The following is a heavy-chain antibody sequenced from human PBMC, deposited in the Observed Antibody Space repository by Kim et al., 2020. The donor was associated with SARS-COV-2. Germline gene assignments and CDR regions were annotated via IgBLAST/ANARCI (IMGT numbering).Heavy chain of an antibody. CDR3: ARTYDILTGPTADFDP. Sequence: ASVKVSCKASGYTFTSYGISWVRQAPGQGLEWMGWISAYNGNTNYAQKLQGRVTMTTDTSTSTAYMELRSLRSDDTAVYYCARTYDILTGPTADFDPWGQGTLVTVSS. D-gene: IGHD3-9*01. V-gene: IGHV1-18*01. CDR2: ISAYNGNT. CDR1: GYTFTSYG. J-gene: IGHJ5*02.